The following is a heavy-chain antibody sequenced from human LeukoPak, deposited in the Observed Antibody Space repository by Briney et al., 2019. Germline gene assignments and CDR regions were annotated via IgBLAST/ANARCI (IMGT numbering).Heavy chain of an antibody. CDR3: ARGSLHYYYDSSGYFDY. V-gene: IGHV4-34*01. D-gene: IGHD3-22*01. J-gene: IGHJ4*02. CDR2: INHSGST. CDR1: GGSFSGYY. Sequence: SETLSLTCAVYGGSFSGYYWSWIRQPPGKGLEWIGEINHSGSTNYNPSLKSRVSISVDTSKNQFSLKLRSLTAADTAVYYCARGSLHYYYDSSGYFDYWGQGTLVTVSS.